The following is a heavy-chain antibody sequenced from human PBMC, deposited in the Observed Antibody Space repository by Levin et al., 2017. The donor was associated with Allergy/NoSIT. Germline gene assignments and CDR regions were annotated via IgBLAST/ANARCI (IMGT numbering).Heavy chain of an antibody. J-gene: IGHJ5*02. V-gene: IGHV1-3*01. CDR1: GYTFTSYS. D-gene: IGHD2-15*01. CDR3: ARSWERDIAVVVDGTRPWFDP. CDR2: INAGNGDT. Sequence: PGASVKVSCKASGYTFTSYSLHWVRQAPGQRLEWMGWINAGNGDTKYLQKFQGRVTITRDTSASTAYMELSSLRSEDTAVYYCARSWERDIAVVVDGTRPWFDPWGQGTLVTVSS.